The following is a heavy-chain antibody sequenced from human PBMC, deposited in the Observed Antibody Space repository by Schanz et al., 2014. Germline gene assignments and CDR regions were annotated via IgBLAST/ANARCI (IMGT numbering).Heavy chain of an antibody. J-gene: IGHJ4*02. CDR2: IGTSGGT. D-gene: IGHD3-3*01. CDR1: GFTFSIYG. CDR3: VRDSFFAFDY. Sequence: EVQLVESGGGLVQPGGSLRLSCAASGFTFSIYGMSWVRQAPGKGLEWVSTIGTSGGTNYAESVKGRFTISRDNSKNTLYLQMNSLRAEDTAVYYCVRDSFFAFDYWGQGTLVIVSS. V-gene: IGHV3-23*04.